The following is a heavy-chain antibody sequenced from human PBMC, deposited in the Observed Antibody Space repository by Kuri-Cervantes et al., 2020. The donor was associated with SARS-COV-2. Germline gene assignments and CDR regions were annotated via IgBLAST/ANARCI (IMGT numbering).Heavy chain of an antibody. CDR2: IRSKAYGGTT. V-gene: IGHV3-49*03. CDR1: GFTFGDYA. J-gene: IGHJ4*02. CDR3: TVDFWSGYYDY. Sequence: GGSLRLSCTASGFTFGDYAMSWFRRAPGKGLEWVGFIRSKAYGGTTEYAASVKGRFTISRDDSKSIAYLQMNSLKTEDTAVYYCTVDFWSGYYDYWGQGTLVTVSS. D-gene: IGHD3-3*01.